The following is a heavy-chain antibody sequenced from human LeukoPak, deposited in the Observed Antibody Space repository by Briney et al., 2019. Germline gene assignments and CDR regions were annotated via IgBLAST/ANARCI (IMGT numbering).Heavy chain of an antibody. J-gene: IGHJ6*03. D-gene: IGHD6-19*01. V-gene: IGHV4-61*02. Sequence: SETLSLTCTVSGGSISSGSYYWSWIRQPAGKGLEWIGRIYTSGSTNYNPSLKSRVTISVDTSKNQFSLKLSSVTAADTAVYYCARGSIAVAGMVVGFFDYYYYYMDVWGKGTTVTISS. CDR1: GGSISSGSYY. CDR2: IYTSGST. CDR3: ARGSIAVAGMVVGFFDYYYYYMDV.